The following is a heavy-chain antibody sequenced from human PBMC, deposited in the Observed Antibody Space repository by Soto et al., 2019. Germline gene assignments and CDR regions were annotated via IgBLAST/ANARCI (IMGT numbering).Heavy chain of an antibody. V-gene: IGHV1-69*13. J-gene: IGHJ4*02. CDR1: GGTFSSYA. CDR3: AREAAYYDFWSGYYQFDY. CDR2: IIPIFGTA. Sequence: ASVKVSCKASGGTFSSYAISWVRQAPGQGLEWMGGIIPIFGTANYAQKFQGRVTITADESTSTAYMELSSLRSEDTAVYYCAREAAYYDFWSGYYQFDYWGQGTLVTVSS. D-gene: IGHD3-3*01.